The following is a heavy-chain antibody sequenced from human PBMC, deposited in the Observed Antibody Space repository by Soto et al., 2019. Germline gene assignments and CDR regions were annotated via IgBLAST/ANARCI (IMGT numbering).Heavy chain of an antibody. Sequence: SETLSLTCTVSGGSISSYYWSWIRQPPGKGLEWIGYIYYSGSTNYSPSLKSRVTISVDTSKNQFSLKLSSVTAADTAVYYCARLGYCSGGSCYPPEYYYYYMDVWGKGTTVTVSS. V-gene: IGHV4-59*08. D-gene: IGHD2-15*01. CDR1: GGSISSYY. CDR2: IYYSGST. J-gene: IGHJ6*03. CDR3: ARLGYCSGGSCYPPEYYYYYMDV.